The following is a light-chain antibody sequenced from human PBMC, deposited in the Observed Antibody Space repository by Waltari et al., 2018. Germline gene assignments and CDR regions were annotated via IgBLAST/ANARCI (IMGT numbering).Light chain of an antibody. CDR2: DAS. V-gene: IGKV3-20*01. CDR3: QQYGSLPWT. J-gene: IGKJ1*01. CDR1: QNIKNAY. Sequence: ENVLTQSPGTLSLSPGERATLPCRASQNIKNAYLAWYQQRPGRSPRLLIYDASSRATDIPDRFSGSGSGTDFTLTISRLEPEDFAIYYCQQYGSLPWTFGQGTQVEIK.